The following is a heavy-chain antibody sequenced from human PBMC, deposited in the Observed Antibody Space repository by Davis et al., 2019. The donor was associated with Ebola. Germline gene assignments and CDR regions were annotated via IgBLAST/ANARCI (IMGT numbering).Heavy chain of an antibody. CDR3: ASVGGG. Sequence: PGGSLRLSCEASGFTFNNAWMTWVRQAPGKGLEWVSGISSSGTTTYYVDSVKGRFTISRDNSKNTLYLQMNSLRAEDTAAYYCASVGGGWGQGTLVTVSS. D-gene: IGHD4-23*01. CDR2: ISSSGTTT. J-gene: IGHJ4*02. CDR1: GFTFNNAW. V-gene: IGHV3-23*01.